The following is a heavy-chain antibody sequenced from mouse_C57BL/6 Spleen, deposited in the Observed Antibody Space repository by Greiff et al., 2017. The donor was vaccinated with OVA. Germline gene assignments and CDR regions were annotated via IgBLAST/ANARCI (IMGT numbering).Heavy chain of an antibody. CDR1: GYSITSGYY. CDR2: ISYDGSN. V-gene: IGHV3-6*01. J-gene: IGHJ3*01. CDR3: AREGDECAY. D-gene: IGHD3-3*01. Sequence: EVQLQQSGPGLVKPSQSLSLTCSVTGYSITSGYYWNWIRQFPGNKLEWMGYISYDGSNNYNPSLKNRISITRDTSKNQFFLKLNSVTTEDTATYYCAREGDECAYWGQGTLVTVSA.